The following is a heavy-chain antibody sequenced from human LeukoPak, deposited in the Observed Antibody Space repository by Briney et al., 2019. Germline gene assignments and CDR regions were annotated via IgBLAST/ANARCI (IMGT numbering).Heavy chain of an antibody. CDR2: ISGSGGST. D-gene: IGHD2-2*01. Sequence: GGSLRLSCAASGFTFSSYAMSWVRQAPGKGLEWVSAISGSGGSTYYADSVKGRFTISRDNSKNTLYLQMNSLRAEGTAVYYCAKVGSSTVSFDYWGQGTLVTVSS. CDR3: AKVGSSTVSFDY. J-gene: IGHJ4*02. CDR1: GFTFSSYA. V-gene: IGHV3-23*01.